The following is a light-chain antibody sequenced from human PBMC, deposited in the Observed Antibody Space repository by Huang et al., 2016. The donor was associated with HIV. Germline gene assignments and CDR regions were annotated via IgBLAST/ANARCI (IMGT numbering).Light chain of an antibody. V-gene: IGKV1-13*02. CDR2: AAS. J-gene: IGKJ5*01. Sequence: AVQLTQSPSSLSASVGDTVIISCRASQDIGTSLAWSQQRTGRAPNLLISAASTLETGVPSRVSGDSAGTYFTLFITNLQPEDFATDYCQQLHTYPITFGQGTRLDMK. CDR3: QQLHTYPIT. CDR1: QDIGTS.